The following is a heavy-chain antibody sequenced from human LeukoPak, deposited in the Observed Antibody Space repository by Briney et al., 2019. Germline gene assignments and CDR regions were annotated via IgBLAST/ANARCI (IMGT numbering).Heavy chain of an antibody. V-gene: IGHV1-69*04. J-gene: IGHJ4*02. CDR1: GGTFSSYT. CDR3: ARDEGLGGSPDY. CDR2: IIPILGIA. D-gene: IGHD2-15*01. Sequence: SVKVSCKASGGTFSSYTISWVRQAPGQGLEWMGRIIPILGIANYAQKFQGRVTITADKSTSTAYMELSSLRSEDTAVYYCARDEGLGGSPDYRGQGTLVTVSS.